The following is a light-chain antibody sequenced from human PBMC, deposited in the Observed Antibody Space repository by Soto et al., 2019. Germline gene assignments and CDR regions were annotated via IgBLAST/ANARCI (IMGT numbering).Light chain of an antibody. CDR2: EVN. CDR1: TTDVGTYNY. CDR3: SSYTNTGTLVL. Sequence: QSVLTQPASVSGSPGQSITISCTGSTTDVGTYNYVSWYQHHPGKAPKLMIYEVNNRPSGISNRFSGSKSGNTASLTVSGLQAEDEADYYCSSYTNTGTLVLFGGGTKGPS. V-gene: IGLV2-14*01. J-gene: IGLJ2*01.